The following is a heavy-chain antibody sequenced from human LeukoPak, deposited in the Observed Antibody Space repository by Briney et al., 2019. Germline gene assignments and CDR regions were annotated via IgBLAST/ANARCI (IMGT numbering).Heavy chain of an antibody. CDR2: INSDGSSP. J-gene: IGHJ4*02. V-gene: IGHV3-74*01. Sequence: GGSLRLSCAASGFTFSTYWMHWVRQAPGKGLVWVSCINSDGSSPSYADSVKGRFTISRDNSKSTLYLQMNSLRAEDTAVYYCAKDLGGEGGSGFPGYWGRGTLVTVSS. CDR3: AKDLGGEGGSGFPGY. D-gene: IGHD3-10*01. CDR1: GFTFSTYW.